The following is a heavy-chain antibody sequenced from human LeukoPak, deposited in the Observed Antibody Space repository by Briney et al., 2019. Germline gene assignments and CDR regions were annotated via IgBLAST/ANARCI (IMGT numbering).Heavy chain of an antibody. D-gene: IGHD2-2*01. Sequence: PSETLSLTCTVSGGSLSSSSYYWGWLRQPPGTGLEWLGSIYYSGSTYYNPSLKSRVTISVDTSKNQFSLKLSSVTAADTAVYYCARGTRGYCSSTSCYFFDYWGQGTLVTVSS. J-gene: IGHJ4*02. CDR1: GGSLSSSSYY. V-gene: IGHV4-39*07. CDR2: IYYSGST. CDR3: ARGTRGYCSSTSCYFFDY.